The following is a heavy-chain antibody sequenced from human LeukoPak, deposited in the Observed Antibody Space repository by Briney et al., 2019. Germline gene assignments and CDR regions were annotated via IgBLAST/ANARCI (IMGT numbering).Heavy chain of an antibody. Sequence: PGGSLRLSCAASGFTFSSYAMSWVRQAPGKGLEWVSAISGGGSTYYAGSVRGRFTISRDNSKNTLFLQMNSLRAEDTAVYYCAKDRGYSGYDPLDYWGQGTLVTVSS. D-gene: IGHD5-12*01. CDR2: ISGGGST. J-gene: IGHJ4*02. V-gene: IGHV3-23*01. CDR1: GFTFSSYA. CDR3: AKDRGYSGYDPLDY.